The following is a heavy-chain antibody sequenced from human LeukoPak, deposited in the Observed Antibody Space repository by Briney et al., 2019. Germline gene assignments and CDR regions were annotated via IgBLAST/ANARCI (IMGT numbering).Heavy chain of an antibody. CDR3: AKALYYDILTGYYLFDY. CDR1: GFTFSSYA. V-gene: IGHV3-23*01. D-gene: IGHD3-9*01. Sequence: GGSLRLSCAASGFTFSSYAMSWVRQAPRKGLEWVSAISGSGGSTYYADSVKGRFTISRDNSKNTLYLQMNSLRAEDTAVYYCAKALYYDILTGYYLFDYWGQGTLVTVSS. J-gene: IGHJ4*02. CDR2: ISGSGGST.